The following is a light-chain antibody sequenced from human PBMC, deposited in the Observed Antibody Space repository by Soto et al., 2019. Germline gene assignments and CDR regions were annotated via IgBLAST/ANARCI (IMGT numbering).Light chain of an antibody. CDR1: QSVSSY. J-gene: IGKJ2*01. V-gene: IGKV3-11*01. CDR2: DAS. CDR3: QHRNNWPET. Sequence: EIVLTHSPATLSLSPEERATLSCRASQSVSSYLVWYQQKPGQAPRLLIYDASNRATGIPARFSGSGSGTDFTLTISSLEPEDFAVYYCQHRNNWPETFGQGTQREVK.